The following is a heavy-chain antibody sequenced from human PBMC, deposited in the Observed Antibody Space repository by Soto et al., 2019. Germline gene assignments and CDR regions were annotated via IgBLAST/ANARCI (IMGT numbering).Heavy chain of an antibody. CDR1: GGSISSVYFH. CDR2: IHYSGSI. D-gene: IGHD2-21*02. J-gene: IGHJ6*02. Sequence: QVQLQQSGPGLVEPSQTLSLTRAVSGGSISSVYFHWTWIRQSPGKGLEWIGYIHYSGSIMYNPSFKSRLTMAVDTTKNQFSLQLTSVTAADTAVYFCAREDDGGDRDYYGLDVWGQGTTVTVSS. V-gene: IGHV4-30-4*08. CDR3: AREDDGGDRDYYGLDV.